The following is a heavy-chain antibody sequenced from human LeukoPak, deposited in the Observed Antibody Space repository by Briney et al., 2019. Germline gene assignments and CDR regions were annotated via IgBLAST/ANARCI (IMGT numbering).Heavy chain of an antibody. Sequence: SETLSLTCTVSGDSISSYYWSWIRQPPGKGLEWIGYICYSGSTNYNPSLKSRVTISIDTSNNQFSLKLTSVTAADTAVYYCAKIRNYDFDYWGQGTLVTVSS. V-gene: IGHV4-59*01. CDR2: ICYSGST. D-gene: IGHD1-7*01. J-gene: IGHJ4*02. CDR1: GDSISSYY. CDR3: AKIRNYDFDY.